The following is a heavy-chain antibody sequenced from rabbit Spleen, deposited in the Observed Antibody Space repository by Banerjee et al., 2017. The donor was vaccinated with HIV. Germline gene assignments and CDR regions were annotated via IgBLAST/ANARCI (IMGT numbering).Heavy chain of an antibody. CDR1: GFSFSSSYR. CDR3: ARKVYSTYASDGVGGSYFAL. D-gene: IGHD8-1*01. Sequence: QSLEESGGDLVKPEGSLTLTCTASGFSFSSSYRMCWVRQAPGKGLEWIACIDAGGSTWYASWAKGRFTISKTSSTTVTLQMTSLTAADTATYFCARKVYSTYASDGVGGSYFALWGQGTLVTVS. V-gene: IGHV1S40*01. CDR2: IDAGGST. J-gene: IGHJ4*01.